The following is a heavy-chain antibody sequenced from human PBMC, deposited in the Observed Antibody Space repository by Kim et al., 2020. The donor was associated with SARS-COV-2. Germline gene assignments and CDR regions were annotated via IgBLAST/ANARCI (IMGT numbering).Heavy chain of an antibody. CDR3: VKEDDGDYVRWGAS. CDR2: IGASGSGT. CDR1: GFTFSRFA. J-gene: IGHJ5*02. V-gene: IGHV3-23*01. D-gene: IGHD4-17*01. Sequence: GGSLRLSCAASGFTFSRFAMTWVRQASGKGLEWVSSIGASGSGTYYADSVKGRFTISRDNSKDTVFLKMNYLRAEDTTVYFCVKEDDGDYVRWGASWGQGSLVAVSS.